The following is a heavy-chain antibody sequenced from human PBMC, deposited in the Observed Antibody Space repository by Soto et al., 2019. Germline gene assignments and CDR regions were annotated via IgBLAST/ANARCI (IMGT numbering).Heavy chain of an antibody. Sequence: ASVKVSCKASGYTFTSFDIIWVRQAPGQGLEWMGWISADNGDTKYVQKLQGRVTMTTDTSTSTAYMELSSLRSDDTAVYYCASRESYYYYGMAVWGQGTTVPVSS. CDR2: ISADNGDT. J-gene: IGHJ6*02. V-gene: IGHV1-18*01. CDR1: GYTFTSFD. D-gene: IGHD3-10*01. CDR3: ASRESYYYYGMAV.